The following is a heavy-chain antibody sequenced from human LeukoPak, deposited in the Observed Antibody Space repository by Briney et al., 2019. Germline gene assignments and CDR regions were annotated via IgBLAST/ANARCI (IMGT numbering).Heavy chain of an antibody. J-gene: IGHJ5*02. CDR1: GGSISSGDYY. V-gene: IGHV4-30-4*01. Sequence: SQNLSLTCTVSGGSISSGDYYWSWIRQPPGKGLEWIGDFYYSGSTYYNPSLKSRVTISVDTSKNQFSLKLSSVTAADTAVYYCARPYYYDSRIDPWGQGTLVTVSS. CDR3: ARPYYYDSRIDP. CDR2: FYYSGST. D-gene: IGHD3-22*01.